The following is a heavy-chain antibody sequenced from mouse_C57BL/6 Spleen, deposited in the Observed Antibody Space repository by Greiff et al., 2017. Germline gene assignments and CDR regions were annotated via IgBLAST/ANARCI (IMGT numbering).Heavy chain of an antibody. CDR1: GFSLTSYG. J-gene: IGHJ1*03. CDR2: IWSGGST. V-gene: IGHV2-4*01. Sequence: VQLQQSGPGLVQPSQSLSITCTVSGFSLTSYGVHWVRQPPGKGLEWLGVIWSGGSTDYNAAFIYRLSISKDNSKSQFFFKMNSLQADDTAIYYCAKNYYYGSSYGYWYFDVWGTGTTVTVSS. CDR3: AKNYYYGSSYGYWYFDV. D-gene: IGHD1-1*01.